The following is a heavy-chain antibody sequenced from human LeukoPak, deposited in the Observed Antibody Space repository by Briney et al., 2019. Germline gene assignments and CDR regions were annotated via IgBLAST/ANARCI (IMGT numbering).Heavy chain of an antibody. J-gene: IGHJ6*02. V-gene: IGHV5-51*01. Sequence: GESLKISCKASGYSFSSDWIAWVRQMPGKGLEWMGIIFPIDSETTYSPSFQGQVTISADKSISTAYLQWSSLKASDTAMYYCTRGCSGGSCSRDAMDVWGQGRMVTVSS. CDR3: TRGCSGGSCSRDAMDV. CDR2: IFPIDSET. D-gene: IGHD2-15*01. CDR1: GYSFSSDW.